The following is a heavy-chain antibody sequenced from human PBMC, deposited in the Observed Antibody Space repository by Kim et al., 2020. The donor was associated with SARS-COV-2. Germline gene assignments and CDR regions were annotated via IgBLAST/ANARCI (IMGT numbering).Heavy chain of an antibody. CDR3: ARDSNGWADYGMDV. V-gene: IGHV3-48*02. Sequence: GGSLRLSCAASGFTFSSYSMNWVRQAPGKGLEWVSYISSSSSTIYYADSVKGRFTISRDNDKNSLYLQMNSLRDEDTAVYYCARDSNGWADYGMDVWGQGTTVTVSS. J-gene: IGHJ6*02. CDR2: ISSSSSTI. CDR1: GFTFSSYS.